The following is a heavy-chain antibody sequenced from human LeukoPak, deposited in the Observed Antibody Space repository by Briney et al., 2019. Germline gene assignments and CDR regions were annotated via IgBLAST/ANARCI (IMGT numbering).Heavy chain of an antibody. CDR3: AKERGTAGECAFDI. Sequence: ASVKVSCKASGYTFTGYYMHWVRQAPGQGLEWMGWINPNSGGTNYAQKFQGRVTMTRDTSISTAYMELSRLRSDDTAVYYCAKERGTAGECAFDIWGQGTLVTVS. D-gene: IGHD3-10*01. CDR2: INPNSGGT. J-gene: IGHJ3*02. CDR1: GYTFTGYY. V-gene: IGHV1-2*02.